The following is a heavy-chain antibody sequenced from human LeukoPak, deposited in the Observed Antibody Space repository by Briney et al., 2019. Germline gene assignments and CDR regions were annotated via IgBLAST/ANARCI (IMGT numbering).Heavy chain of an antibody. D-gene: IGHD1-26*01. CDR2: IYYSGST. V-gene: IGHV4-59*08. J-gene: IGHJ4*02. Sequence: PSETLSLTCTVSGGSISSYYGRWLRQPPGKGLEWIAYIYYSGSTNYNPSLKSRVTISVDTSRTQFSLRLSSVTAADTAVYYCARLSGSYWGPFDYWGQGTLVTVSS. CDR1: GGSISSYY. CDR3: ARLSGSYWGPFDY.